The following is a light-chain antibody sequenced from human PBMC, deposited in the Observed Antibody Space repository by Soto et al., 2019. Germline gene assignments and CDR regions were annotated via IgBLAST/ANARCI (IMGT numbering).Light chain of an antibody. J-gene: IGKJ1*01. CDR2: GAY. V-gene: IGKV3-20*01. Sequence: ELVLTQSPGTLSLSPGERATLSCRASQSISSSYLAWYQQKPGQAPRLLIYGAYSRAPGTPDRFSGGGSGSDSTPTISRLEPEDDAVDYYHQYSRTCSQGTKVYIK. CDR1: QSISSSY. CDR3: HQYSRT.